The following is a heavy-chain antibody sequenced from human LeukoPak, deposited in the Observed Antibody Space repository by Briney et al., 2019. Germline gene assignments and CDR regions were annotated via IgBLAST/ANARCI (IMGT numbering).Heavy chain of an antibody. J-gene: IGHJ4*02. CDR1: GGFISNYY. D-gene: IGHD3-9*01. CDR3: ARVDTEYYDILTGYYTGFFDY. V-gene: IGHV4-59*08. Sequence: SETLSLTCTVSGGFISNYYWSWIRQHPGKGLEWIGYIHFSGNTNHNPSLKSRVTISVDTSKNQFSLKLSSVTAADTAVYYCARVDTEYYDILTGYYTGFFDYWGQGTLVTVSS. CDR2: IHFSGNT.